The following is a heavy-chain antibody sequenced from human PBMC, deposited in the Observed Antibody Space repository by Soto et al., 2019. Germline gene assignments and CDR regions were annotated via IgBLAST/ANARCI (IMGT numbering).Heavy chain of an antibody. Sequence: QVQLQESGPGLVKPSQTLSLTCTVSGVSMSIGGYYWRCIRQQPGKGLECLGYINYSGSTYYNPYLKSRVTLPVDTSKNQFSLKLSSGTGADTAVYYCARRSGYSRYYGMDVWGQGTTVTVSS. D-gene: IGHD3-22*01. CDR3: ARRSGYSRYYGMDV. CDR2: INYSGST. J-gene: IGHJ6*02. V-gene: IGHV4-31*03. CDR1: GVSMSIGGYY.